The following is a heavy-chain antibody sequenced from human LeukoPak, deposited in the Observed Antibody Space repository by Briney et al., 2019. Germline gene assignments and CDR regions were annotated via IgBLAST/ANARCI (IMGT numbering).Heavy chain of an antibody. CDR2: IYSGGST. J-gene: IGHJ4*02. CDR3: ARVGILAYCGGDCYSGYFDY. Sequence: GGSLRLSCAASGFTVSSNYMSWVRQAPGKGLEWVSIIYSGGSTYYADSVKGRFTISRDNSKNTLYLQMNSLRVEDTAVYYCARVGILAYCGGDCYSGYFDYWGQGTLVTVSS. V-gene: IGHV3-53*05. D-gene: IGHD2-21*02. CDR1: GFTVSSNY.